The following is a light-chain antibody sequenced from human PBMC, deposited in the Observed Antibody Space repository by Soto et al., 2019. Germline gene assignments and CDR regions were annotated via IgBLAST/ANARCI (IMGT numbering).Light chain of an antibody. Sequence: VTPNYPATLSVSPGYRATLYRGASQSVSSNLAWYQQKPGQAPRLLIYGASTRATGIPARFSGSGSGTDFTLTISRLEPEDFALYYCQQYGGSPITFGQGTRLEIK. CDR2: GAS. J-gene: IGKJ5*01. CDR3: QQYGGSPIT. V-gene: IGKV3-15*01. CDR1: QSVSSN.